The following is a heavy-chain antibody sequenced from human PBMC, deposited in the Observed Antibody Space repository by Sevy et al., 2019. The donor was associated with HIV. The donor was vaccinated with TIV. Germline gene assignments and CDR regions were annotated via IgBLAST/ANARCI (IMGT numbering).Heavy chain of an antibody. J-gene: IGHJ4*02. CDR3: ARGTTVVTPGYYFDY. D-gene: IGHD4-17*01. V-gene: IGHV1-69*13. CDR1: GGTFSSYA. CDR2: IIPIFGTA. Sequence: ASVKVSCKASGGTFSSYAISWVRQAPGQGLEWMGGIIPIFGTANYEQKFQGRVTITADESTSTAYMELSSLRSEDTAVYYCARGTTVVTPGYYFDYWGQGTLVTVSS.